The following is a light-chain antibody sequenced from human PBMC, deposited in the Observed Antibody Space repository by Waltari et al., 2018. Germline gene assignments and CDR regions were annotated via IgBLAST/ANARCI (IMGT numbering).Light chain of an antibody. CDR1: SSDVGTYNY. Sequence: QSALPQPASISGSPDHPITISCTRTSSDVGTYNYLSWYQQHPDKAPKLMIYDVDERPSGVSIRFSGSKSGNTASLTISGLQAEDEAHYYCCSFASSGTYVFGTGTEVTVL. CDR2: DVD. V-gene: IGLV2-23*02. J-gene: IGLJ1*01. CDR3: CSFASSGTYV.